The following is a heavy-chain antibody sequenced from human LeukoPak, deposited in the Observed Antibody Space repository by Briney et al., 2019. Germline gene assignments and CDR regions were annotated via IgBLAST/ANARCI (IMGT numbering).Heavy chain of an antibody. D-gene: IGHD3-10*01. CDR3: ARGRMVRRWFDP. CDR1: GGSFSGYY. J-gene: IGHJ5*02. Sequence: SETLSLTCAVYGGSFSGYYWSWIRQPPGKGLGWIGEINHSGSTNYNPSLKSRVTISVDTSKNQFSLKLSSVTAADTAVYYCARGRMVRRWFDPWGQGTLVTVSS. V-gene: IGHV4-34*01. CDR2: INHSGST.